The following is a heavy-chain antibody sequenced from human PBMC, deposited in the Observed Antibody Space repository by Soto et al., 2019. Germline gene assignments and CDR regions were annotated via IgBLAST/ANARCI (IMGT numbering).Heavy chain of an antibody. CDR1: GFAFSNSW. CDR3: ARDNRGTFDY. D-gene: IGHD7-27*01. V-gene: IGHV3-7*03. Sequence: GGSLRLSCAASGFAFSNSWMTWVRQAPGKGLEWVANMNQDGSEKYYEDSVKGRFTISRDNAKNSLSLQMNSLRAEDTAVYFCARDNRGTFDYWGQGALVTVSS. CDR2: MNQDGSEK. J-gene: IGHJ4*02.